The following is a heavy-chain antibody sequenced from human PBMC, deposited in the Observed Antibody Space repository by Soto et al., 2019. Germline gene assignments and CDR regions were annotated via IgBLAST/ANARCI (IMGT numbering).Heavy chain of an antibody. CDR1: GFPFSSYS. J-gene: IGHJ6*02. V-gene: IGHV3-21*01. CDR2: ISSSSSYI. CDR3: ARERDYYYGMDV. Sequence: GGSLSLSCAASGFPFSSYSMNWVRQAPGKGLEWVSSISSSSSYIYYADSVKGRFTISRDNAKNSLYLQMNSLRAEDTAVYYCARERDYYYGMDVWGQGTTVTVSS.